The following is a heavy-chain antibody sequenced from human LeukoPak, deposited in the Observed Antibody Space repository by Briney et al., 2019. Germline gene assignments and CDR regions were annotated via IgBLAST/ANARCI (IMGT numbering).Heavy chain of an antibody. J-gene: IGHJ4*02. D-gene: IGHD6-19*01. CDR1: GYTFTSYG. CDR3: ARDSAVAGTADY. CDR2: ISAYNGNT. V-gene: IGHV1-18*01. Sequence: GGSVKVSYKASGYTFTSYGISWVRQAPGQGLEWMGWISAYNGNTNYAQKLQGRVTMTTDTSTSTAYMELRSLRSDDTAVYYCARDSAVAGTADYWGQGTLVTVSS.